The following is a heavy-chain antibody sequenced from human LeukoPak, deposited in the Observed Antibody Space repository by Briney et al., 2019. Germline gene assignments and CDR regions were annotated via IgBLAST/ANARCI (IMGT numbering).Heavy chain of an antibody. CDR3: ARDGAAAGRWDVYYYMDV. D-gene: IGHD6-13*01. CDR1: GFTFSSYS. V-gene: IGHV3-21*01. J-gene: IGHJ6*03. Sequence: PGGSLRLSFAASGFTFSSYSMNWVRQAPGKGLEWVSSISSSLINIYYADTVKGRFTISRDNAKNSLYLQMNSLRAEDTAVYYCARDGAAAGRWDVYYYMDVWGKGTTVTVSS. CDR2: ISSSLINI.